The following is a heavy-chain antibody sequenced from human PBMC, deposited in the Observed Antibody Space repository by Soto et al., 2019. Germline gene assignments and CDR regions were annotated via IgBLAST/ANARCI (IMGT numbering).Heavy chain of an antibody. CDR1: GFSLSTSGVG. J-gene: IGHJ4*02. V-gene: IGHV2-5*02. D-gene: IGHD3-10*02. CDR3: AHSPFMFPPFYYFDY. CDR2: IYWDDDK. Sequence: QITLKESGPTLVKPTQTLTLTCTFSGFSLSTSGVGVGWIRQPPGKALEWLALIYWDDDKRYSPSLKSRLTITKDHSKNQVVLKMTNKDPVDTATYYCAHSPFMFPPFYYFDYWGQGTLVTVSS.